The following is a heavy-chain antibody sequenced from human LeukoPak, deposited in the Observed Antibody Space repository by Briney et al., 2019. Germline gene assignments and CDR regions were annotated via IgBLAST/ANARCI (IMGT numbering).Heavy chain of an antibody. D-gene: IGHD2-15*01. CDR3: ARDFLGYCSGGSCSDY. V-gene: IGHV1-8*01. CDR1: GYTFTSYD. Sequence: ASVTVSCKASGYTFTSYDINWVRQAPGQGLEWMGWMNPNSGNTGYAQKFQGRVTMTRNTSISTAYMELSSLRSEDTAVYYCARDFLGYCSGGSCSDYWGQGTLVTVSS. J-gene: IGHJ4*02. CDR2: MNPNSGNT.